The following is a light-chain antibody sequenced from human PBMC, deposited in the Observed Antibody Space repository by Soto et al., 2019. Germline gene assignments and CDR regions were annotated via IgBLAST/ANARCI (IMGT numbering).Light chain of an antibody. CDR1: QTIDSW. Sequence: DIQMTQSPSTLSASVGDRVTITCRASQTIDSWLAWYQQKPGKAPNPLISEASTLESGVQSRFSGSESGTEFILSISSLQPDDFASYYCQQYKSYPWTFGQGTKVEIK. J-gene: IGKJ1*01. CDR2: EAS. V-gene: IGKV1-5*03. CDR3: QQYKSYPWT.